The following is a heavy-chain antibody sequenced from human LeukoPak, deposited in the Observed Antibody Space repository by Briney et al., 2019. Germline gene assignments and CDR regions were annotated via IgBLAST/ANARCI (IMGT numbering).Heavy chain of an antibody. Sequence: ASVKVSCKASGYTFPDYCLHWVQQAPGQGLEWMGWINPKSGGTRYAQKFQGRVTLTRDTSISTAYMELSGLRSDDTAVYFCARGLGTPATDAEYFFHYWGQGTQVTVSS. J-gene: IGHJ4*02. D-gene: IGHD3-16*01. CDR1: GYTFPDYC. CDR3: ARGLGTPATDAEYFFHY. V-gene: IGHV1-2*02. CDR2: INPKSGGT.